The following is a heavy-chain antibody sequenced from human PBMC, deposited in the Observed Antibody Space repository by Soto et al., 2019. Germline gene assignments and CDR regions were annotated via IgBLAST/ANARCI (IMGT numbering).Heavy chain of an antibody. Sequence: ASVKVSCKASGYTFTSYGISWVRQAPGQGLEWMGWISAYNGNTNYAQKLQGRVTMTTDTSTSTAYMGLRSLRSDDTAVYYCARASRGPYDFWSGYYPNYYYYYGMDVWGQGTTVTVSS. CDR1: GYTFTSYG. CDR3: ARASRGPYDFWSGYYPNYYYYYGMDV. J-gene: IGHJ6*02. V-gene: IGHV1-18*01. CDR2: ISAYNGNT. D-gene: IGHD3-3*01.